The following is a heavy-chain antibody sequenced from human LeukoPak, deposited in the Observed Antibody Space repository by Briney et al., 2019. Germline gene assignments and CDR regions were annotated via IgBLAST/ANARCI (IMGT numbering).Heavy chain of an antibody. CDR3: ARAAPGPPPYYYYYGMDV. Sequence: PSETLSLTCTVSGGSISSYYWSWIRQPPGKGLEWIGYIYYSGSTNYNPSLKSRVTISVDTSKNQFSLKLSSVTAADTAVYYCARAAPGPPPYYYYYGMDVWGQGTTVTVSS. V-gene: IGHV4-59*01. J-gene: IGHJ6*02. CDR1: GGSISSYY. CDR2: IYYSGST. D-gene: IGHD1-14*01.